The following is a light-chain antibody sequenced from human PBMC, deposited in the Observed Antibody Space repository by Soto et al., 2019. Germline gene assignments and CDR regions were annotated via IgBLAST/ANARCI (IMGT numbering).Light chain of an antibody. CDR2: DVN. V-gene: IGLV2-14*03. J-gene: IGLJ2*01. CDR3: RSYTGHTTLS. CDR1: SNDIGGYDH. Sequence: QSVLTQPASVSGSPGQSITISCTGTSNDIGGYDHVSWYQQYPGKAPRLLIYDVNNRPSGVSDRFSGSKSASTASLTISGLQTEDEADYYCRSYTGHTTLSFGGGTKLTVL.